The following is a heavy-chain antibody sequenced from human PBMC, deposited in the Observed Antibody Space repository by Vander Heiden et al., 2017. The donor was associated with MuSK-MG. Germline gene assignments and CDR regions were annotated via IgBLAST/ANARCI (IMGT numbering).Heavy chain of an antibody. CDR3: SHRRIATAGGFGF. V-gene: IGHV2-5*02. Sequence: QITLKESGPTLVKPTQTLTLTCTFSGFSFDTRGVGVGWIRQPPGKALEWLALIFWDDDKPDIPSLRSRLTITKDTSKNLVVLTMTKMGPEDTATYYCSHRRIATAGGFGFWVQGIPVPVS. CDR1: GFSFDTRGVG. D-gene: IGHD2-21*01. CDR2: IFWDDDK. J-gene: IGHJ4*02.